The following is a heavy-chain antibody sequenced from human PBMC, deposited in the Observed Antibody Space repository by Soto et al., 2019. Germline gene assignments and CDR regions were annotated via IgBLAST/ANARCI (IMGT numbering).Heavy chain of an antibody. CDR3: ARVTPGNNLYYFSGLDF. D-gene: IGHD1-1*01. Sequence: GGSLRLSCVASGFTFDSYGIHWARHAPGKGLQWVALISYEGSNTYYADSVRGRFTISRDNSKNTLYLQMNTLRPEDTGLYYCARVTPGNNLYYFSGLDFWGQGTSVTV. CDR2: ISYEGSNT. V-gene: IGHV3-30-3*01. J-gene: IGHJ6*02. CDR1: GFTFDSYG.